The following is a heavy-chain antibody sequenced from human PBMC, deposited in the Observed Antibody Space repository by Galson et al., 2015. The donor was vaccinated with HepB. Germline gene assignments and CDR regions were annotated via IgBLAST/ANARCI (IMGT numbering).Heavy chain of an antibody. Sequence: FTSYYMHWVRQAPGQGLEWMGIINPSGGSTSYAQKFQGRVTMTRDTSTSTVYMELSSLRSEDTAVYYCARSSQMYYYGSGSPYYYYGMDVWGQGTTVTVSS. V-gene: IGHV1-46*03. CDR3: ARSSQMYYYGSGSPYYYYGMDV. D-gene: IGHD3-10*01. J-gene: IGHJ6*02. CDR1: FTSYY. CDR2: INPSGGST.